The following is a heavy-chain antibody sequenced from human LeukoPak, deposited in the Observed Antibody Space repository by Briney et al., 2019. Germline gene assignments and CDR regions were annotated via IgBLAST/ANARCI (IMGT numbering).Heavy chain of an antibody. CDR3: ARVGYYGSGSYYFDY. D-gene: IGHD3-10*01. Sequence: SETLSLTCTVSGGSISYYYWSWIRQPPGKGLDWIGFVYYSWSTNYNPSLKSRVTISVDTSKNQFSLKLSSVTAADTAVYYCARVGYYGSGSYYFDYWGQGTLVTVSS. V-gene: IGHV4-59*01. CDR2: VYYSWST. J-gene: IGHJ4*02. CDR1: GGSISYYY.